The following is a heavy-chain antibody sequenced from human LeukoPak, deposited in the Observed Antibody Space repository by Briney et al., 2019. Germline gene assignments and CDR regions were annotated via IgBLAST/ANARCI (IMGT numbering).Heavy chain of an antibody. J-gene: IGHJ6*03. CDR2: IYTSGST. D-gene: IGHD4-17*01. CDR1: GGSISSGSYY. V-gene: IGHV4-61*02. CDR3: AREIPMTTVTTGYYYYYMDV. Sequence: PSETLSLTCTVSGGSISSGSYYWSWIRQPAGKGLEWIGRIYTSGSTNYNPSLKSRVTISVDTSKNQFSLKLSSVTAADTAVYYCAREIPMTTVTTGYYYYYMDVWGKGTTVTISS.